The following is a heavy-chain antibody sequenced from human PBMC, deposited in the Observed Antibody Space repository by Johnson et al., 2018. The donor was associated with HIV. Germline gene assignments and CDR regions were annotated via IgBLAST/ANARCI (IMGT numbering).Heavy chain of an antibody. J-gene: IGHJ3*02. CDR2: ISHDGINK. V-gene: IGHV3-30*18. CDR1: GFTFSSYG. CDR3: AKERAYIRSFDI. D-gene: IGHD1-14*01. Sequence: QMLLVESGGGVVQPGRSLRLSCSVSGFTFSSYGMHWVRQAPGKGLEWVAVISHDGINKYYRDSVKGRFTISRDNPKNTLHLQINSLRAEDTAMYYCAKERAYIRSFDIWGQGTMVTVSS.